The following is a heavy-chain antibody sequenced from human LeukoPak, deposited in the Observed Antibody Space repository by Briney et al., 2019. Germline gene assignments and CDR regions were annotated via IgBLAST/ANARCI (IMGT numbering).Heavy chain of an antibody. Sequence: SQTLSLTCTVSGGSISSGGYYWSWIRQHPGKGLEWIGYIYYSGSTYYNPSLKSRVTISVDTSKNQFSLELSSVTAADTAVYYCASDRIAAAGTFDYWGQGTLVTVSS. V-gene: IGHV4-31*03. CDR1: GGSISSGGYY. CDR2: IYYSGST. J-gene: IGHJ4*02. D-gene: IGHD6-13*01. CDR3: ASDRIAAAGTFDY.